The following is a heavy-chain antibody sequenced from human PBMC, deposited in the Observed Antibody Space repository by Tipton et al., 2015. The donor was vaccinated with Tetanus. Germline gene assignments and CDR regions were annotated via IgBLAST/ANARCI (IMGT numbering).Heavy chain of an antibody. Sequence: TLSLTCTVSGGSISSYYWSWIRQPPGKGLEWIGYIYYSGSTNYNPSLKSRVTISVDTSKNQFSLKLSSVTAADTAVYYCARGGEALGSSYTYYYYGMDVWGQGTTVTVSS. D-gene: IGHD6-13*01. J-gene: IGHJ6*02. CDR2: IYYSGST. V-gene: IGHV4-59*01. CDR3: ARGGEALGSSYTYYYYGMDV. CDR1: GGSISSYY.